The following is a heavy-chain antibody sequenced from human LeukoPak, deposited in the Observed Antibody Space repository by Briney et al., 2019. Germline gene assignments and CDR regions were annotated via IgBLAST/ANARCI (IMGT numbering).Heavy chain of an antibody. CDR3: ASYSYYYDSSGYFAY. D-gene: IGHD3-22*01. CDR2: IYYSGST. V-gene: IGHV4-59*01. J-gene: IGHJ4*02. CDR1: GGSISSYY. Sequence: SETLSLTCTVSGGSISSYYWSWIRQPPGKGLEWIGYIYYSGSTNYNPSLKSRVTISVDTSKNQFSLKLSSVTAADTAVYYCASYSYYYDSSGYFAYWGQGTLVTVSS.